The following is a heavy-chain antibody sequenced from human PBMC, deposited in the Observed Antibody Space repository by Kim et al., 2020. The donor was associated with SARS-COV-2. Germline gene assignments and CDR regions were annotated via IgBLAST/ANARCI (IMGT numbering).Heavy chain of an antibody. CDR3: ARHGVADSSGYYSRWFDP. V-gene: IGHV4-39*01. Sequence: SETLSLTCTVSGGSISSSSYYWGWIRQPPGKGLEWIGSIYYSGSTYYNPSLKSRVTISVDTSKNQFSPKLSSVTAADTAVYYCARHGVADSSGYYSRWFDPWGQGTLVTVSS. CDR2: IYYSGST. J-gene: IGHJ5*02. CDR1: GGSISSSSYY. D-gene: IGHD3-22*01.